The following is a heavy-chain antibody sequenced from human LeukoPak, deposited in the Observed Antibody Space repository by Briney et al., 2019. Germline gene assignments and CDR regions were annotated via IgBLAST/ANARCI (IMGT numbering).Heavy chain of an antibody. V-gene: IGHV1-8*01. D-gene: IGHD2-2*01. CDR3: ARAGDGYCSSTSCLYYYYMDV. CDR2: MNPNSGNT. Sequence: ASVKVSCKASGYTFTSYDINWVRQATGQGLEWMGWMNPNSGNTGYAQKFQGRVTMTRNTSISTAYMELSSLRSEDTAVYYCARAGDGYCSSTSCLYYYYMDVWGKGTTVTVPS. J-gene: IGHJ6*03. CDR1: GYTFTSYD.